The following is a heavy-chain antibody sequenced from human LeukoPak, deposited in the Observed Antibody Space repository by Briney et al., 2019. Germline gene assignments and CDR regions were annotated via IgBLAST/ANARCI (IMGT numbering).Heavy chain of an antibody. CDR2: INHSGST. D-gene: IGHD1-1*01. Sequence: SETLSLTCAVYGGSFSGYYWSWIRQPPGKGLEWIGEINHSGSTNYNPSLKSRVTISVDTSKNQFSLKLSSVTAADTAVYYCARGFPAGYRFPQYYYGMDVWGQGTTVTVS. J-gene: IGHJ6*02. V-gene: IGHV4-34*01. CDR1: GGSFSGYY. CDR3: ARGFPAGYRFPQYYYGMDV.